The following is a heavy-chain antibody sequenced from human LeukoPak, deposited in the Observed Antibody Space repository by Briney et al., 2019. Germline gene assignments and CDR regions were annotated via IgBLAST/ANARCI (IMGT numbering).Heavy chain of an antibody. CDR3: ARDYSGRYCSSTSCYYYYYGMDV. CDR2: IKQDGSEK. Sequence: QSGGSLRLSCAASGFTLSSYWMSWVRQAPGKGLEWVANIKQDGSEKYYVDSVKGRFTISRDNAKNSLYLQMNSLRAEDTAVYYCARDYSGRYCSSTSCYYYYYGMDVWGQGTTVTVSS. J-gene: IGHJ6*02. D-gene: IGHD2-2*01. CDR1: GFTLSSYW. V-gene: IGHV3-7*01.